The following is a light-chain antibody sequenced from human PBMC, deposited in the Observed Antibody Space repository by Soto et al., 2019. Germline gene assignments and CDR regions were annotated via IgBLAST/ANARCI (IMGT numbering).Light chain of an antibody. CDR1: QSISSW. J-gene: IGKJ4*01. V-gene: IGKV1-5*01. CDR2: AAS. CDR3: QQVNSYPLT. Sequence: DIQMTQAPSTLSASVGDRVTITCRASQSISSWLAWYQQNPGRATKLLIYAASTLYTGVPSRFSGSGYGTEFALTISSLQPEDFATYYSQQVNSYPLTFGGGTKVDIK.